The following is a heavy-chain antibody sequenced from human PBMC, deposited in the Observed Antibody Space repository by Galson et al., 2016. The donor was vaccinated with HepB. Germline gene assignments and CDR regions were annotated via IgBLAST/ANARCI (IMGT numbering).Heavy chain of an antibody. D-gene: IGHD3-3*01. J-gene: IGHJ5*02. CDR2: FYYTGGT. Sequence: TLSLTCAVSGGFINSGGASWGWIRQTPGLGLEWIGCFYYTGGTYYNPSLKSRVSISVDRPNNQFSLSLKSVTAADTAVYDCARAAVPGVVLTYTWFAPWGQVTLVSVSP. V-gene: IGHV4-30-2*01. CDR1: GGFINSGGAS. CDR3: ARAAVPGVVLTYTWFAP.